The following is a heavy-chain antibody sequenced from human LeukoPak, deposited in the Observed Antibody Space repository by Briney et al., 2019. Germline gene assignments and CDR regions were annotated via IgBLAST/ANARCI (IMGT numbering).Heavy chain of an antibody. D-gene: IGHD6-19*01. J-gene: IGHJ2*01. V-gene: IGHV4-4*07. CDR3: ARPWGSGWSDWYFDL. Sequence: SETLSLTCTVSGGSIGSYYWSWIRQPAGKGLEWIGRIYNSGSTNYNPSLMSRVTMSVDTSKNQFSPKLTSVTAADTAIYYCARPWGSGWSDWYFDLWGRGALVTVSS. CDR1: GGSIGSYY. CDR2: IYNSGST.